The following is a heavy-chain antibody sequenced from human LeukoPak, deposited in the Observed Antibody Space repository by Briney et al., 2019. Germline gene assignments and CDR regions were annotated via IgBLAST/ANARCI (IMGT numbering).Heavy chain of an antibody. V-gene: IGHV4-38-2*02. CDR3: ARGKNWFDP. CDR2: IYHSGST. Sequence: LETLSLTCTVSGYSISSGYYWGWIRQPPGKGLEWIGSIYHSGSTYYNPSLKSRVTISVDTSKNQFSLKLSSVTAADTAVYYCARGKNWFDPWGQGTLVTVSS. CDR1: GYSISSGYY. J-gene: IGHJ5*02.